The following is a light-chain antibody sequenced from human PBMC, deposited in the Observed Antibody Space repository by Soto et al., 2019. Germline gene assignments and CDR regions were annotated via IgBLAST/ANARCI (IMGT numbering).Light chain of an antibody. V-gene: IGKV3-15*01. CDR1: QSVSSN. J-gene: IGKJ2*01. CDR2: GAS. Sequence: EIVMTQSPATLSVSPGERATLSCRASQSVSSNLAWYQQKPGQAPRLLIYGASTRATGIPARFSGSGSGTEFTLTISSLQSEDFAVYYCQQYNNWPSKYTFGRGTK. CDR3: QQYNNWPSKYT.